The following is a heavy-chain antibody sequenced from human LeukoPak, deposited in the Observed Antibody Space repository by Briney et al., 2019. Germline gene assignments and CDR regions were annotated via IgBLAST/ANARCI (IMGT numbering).Heavy chain of an antibody. D-gene: IGHD3-10*01. CDR1: GYTSTSYD. Sequence: ASVKVSCKASGYTSTSYDINWVRQATGQGLEWMGWMNPNIGNTGYAQKFQGRVTMTRHTSISTDYMELSSLRSEDTAVYYCARGRSVWLGGYYYYMDVWGKGTTVTISS. J-gene: IGHJ6*03. V-gene: IGHV1-8*01. CDR3: ARGRSVWLGGYYYYMDV. CDR2: MNPNIGNT.